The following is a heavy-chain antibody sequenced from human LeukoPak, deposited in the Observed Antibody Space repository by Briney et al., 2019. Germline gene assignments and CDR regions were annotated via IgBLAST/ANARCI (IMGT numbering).Heavy chain of an antibody. CDR3: AREEYSSSRAYGCAFDI. CDR1: GYTFTSYC. CDR2: INPSGGST. D-gene: IGHD6-6*01. Sequence: ASVKVSCKASGYTFTSYCMHWVRQAPGQGLEWMGIINPSGGSTSYAQKFQGRVTMTRDTSTSTVYMELSSLRSEDTAVYYCAREEYSSSRAYGCAFDIWGQGTMVTVSS. J-gene: IGHJ3*02. V-gene: IGHV1-46*01.